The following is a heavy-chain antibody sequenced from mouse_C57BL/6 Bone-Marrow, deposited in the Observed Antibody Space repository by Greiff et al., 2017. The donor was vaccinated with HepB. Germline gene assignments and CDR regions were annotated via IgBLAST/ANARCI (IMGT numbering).Heavy chain of an antibody. J-gene: IGHJ2*01. CDR3: ARPRNYYGSSYYFDY. CDR2: INSDGGST. Sequence: EVHLVESGGGLVQPGESLKLSCESNEYEFPSHDMSWVRKTPEKRLELVAAINSDGGSTYYPDTMERRFIISRDNTKKTLYLQMRSLRSEDTAVYYCARPRNYYGSSYYFDYWGQGTTLTVSS. V-gene: IGHV5-2*01. D-gene: IGHD1-1*01. CDR1: EYEFPSHD.